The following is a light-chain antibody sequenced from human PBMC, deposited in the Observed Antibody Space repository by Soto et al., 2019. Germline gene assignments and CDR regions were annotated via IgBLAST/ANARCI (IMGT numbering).Light chain of an antibody. CDR3: SSYAGGNNLL. Sequence: QSVLAQPPSAAGSPGQSVTISCTGTTSDFGVYDLVSWYQHRPGRAPRLIIYEVTKRPSGIPVRFSGSKSGNTASLTVSGLQADDEAAYYCSSYAGGNNLLFGGGTKVTVL. CDR1: TSDFGVYDL. J-gene: IGLJ3*02. CDR2: EVT. V-gene: IGLV2-8*01.